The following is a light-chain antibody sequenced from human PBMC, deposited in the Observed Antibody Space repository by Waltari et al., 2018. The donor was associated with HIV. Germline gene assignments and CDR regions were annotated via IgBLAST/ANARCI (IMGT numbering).Light chain of an antibody. CDR1: SIVSKN. J-gene: IGLJ3*02. CDR2: DDR. CDR3: QVWDESTDYVMV. V-gene: IGLV3-21*02. Sequence: SYVFSQPPSVSVAPGQTATIPCGGDSIVSKNVQWYQQRPGQAPLLVLYDDRDRPSGIPERFSGSNSGNMATLTITRVAVVDEADYYCQVWDESTDYVMVFGGGTKLTVL.